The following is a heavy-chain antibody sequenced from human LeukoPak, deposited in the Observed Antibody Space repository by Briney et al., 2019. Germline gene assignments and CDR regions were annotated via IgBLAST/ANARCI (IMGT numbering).Heavy chain of an antibody. CDR3: VRDKRFGDVRIRAFDI. Sequence: GGSLRLSCAASGFTFSSCEMDWVRQAPGKGLEWVSYISHTGSTIYYAESVKGRFTISRDNAKNSLYLQMNSLRAEDTAVYYCVRDKRFGDVRIRAFDIWGQGTMVTVSS. J-gene: IGHJ3*02. CDR2: ISHTGSTI. D-gene: IGHD3-10*01. CDR1: GFTFSSCE. V-gene: IGHV3-48*03.